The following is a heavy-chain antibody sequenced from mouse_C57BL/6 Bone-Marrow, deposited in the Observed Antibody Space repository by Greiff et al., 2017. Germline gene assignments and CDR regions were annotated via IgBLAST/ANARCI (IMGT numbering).Heavy chain of an antibody. CDR2: ISSGGSYT. CDR1: GFTFSSYG. D-gene: IGHD1-1*01. CDR3: ARQGIYYGSSFFDY. J-gene: IGHJ2*01. V-gene: IGHV5-6*01. Sequence: EVQVVESGGDLVKPGGSLKLSCAASGFTFSSYGMSWVRQTPDKRLEWVATISSGGSYTYYPDSVKGRFTISRDNAKNTLYLQMSSLKSEDTAMYYCARQGIYYGSSFFDYWGQGTTLTVSS.